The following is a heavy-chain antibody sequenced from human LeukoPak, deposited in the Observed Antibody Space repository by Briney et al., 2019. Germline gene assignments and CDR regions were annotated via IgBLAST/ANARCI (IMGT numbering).Heavy chain of an antibody. D-gene: IGHD3-22*01. V-gene: IGHV3-11*01. J-gene: IGHJ4*02. CDR1: GFTFSDFY. CDR2: ISNSGSTI. Sequence: GGSLRLSCAASGFTFSDFYTTWIRQAPGKGLEWISHISNSGSTIHYADSLKGRFTISRDNAKNSLYLQINSLRAEDTAVYYCARSADSSGYFREIPLYYFDYWGQGTLVTVSS. CDR3: ARSADSSGYFREIPLYYFDY.